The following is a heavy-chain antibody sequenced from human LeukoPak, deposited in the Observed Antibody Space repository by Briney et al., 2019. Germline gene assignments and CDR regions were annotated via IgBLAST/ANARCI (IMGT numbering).Heavy chain of an antibody. CDR3: ARGWIDGLDY. J-gene: IGHJ4*02. D-gene: IGHD2-2*03. V-gene: IGHV4-4*07. CDR1: GGSISSYY. Sequence: PSETLSLTCTVSGGSISSYYWSWIRQPAGKGLEWIGRVYTTGSTNYNPSLKSRATMSVDTSKNQFSLKLSSVTAADTAVYYCARGWIDGLDYWGQGTLVTVSS. CDR2: VYTTGST.